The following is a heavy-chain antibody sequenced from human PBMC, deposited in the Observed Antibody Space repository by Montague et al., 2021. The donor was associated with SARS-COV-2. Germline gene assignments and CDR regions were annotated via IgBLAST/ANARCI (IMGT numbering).Heavy chain of an antibody. CDR3: ARLGLLPYYFDV. Sequence: SETLSLTCTVSHFSITSYYWSWIRQPPGKGLEWIGNIYYNGNTNYNSSLKSRVTMSADTSKNQFSLRVTSVTAADTAMYYCARLGLLPYYFDVWDRGALVTVSS. D-gene: IGHD3/OR15-3a*01. CDR1: HFSITSYY. V-gene: IGHV4-59*08. CDR2: IYYNGNT. J-gene: IGHJ2*01.